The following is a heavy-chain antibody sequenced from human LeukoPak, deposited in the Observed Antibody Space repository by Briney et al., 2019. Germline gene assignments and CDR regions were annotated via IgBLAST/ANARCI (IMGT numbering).Heavy chain of an antibody. CDR2: IYPGDSDT. D-gene: IGHD2-15*01. CDR1: GYSFTSYW. V-gene: IGHV5-51*01. CDR3: ASNILVAASAFDI. Sequence: GESLVISCKGSGYSFTSYWIGWVRQMPGKGLEWMGIIYPGDSDTRYSPSFQGQVTISADKSISTAYLQWSSLKASDTAMYYCASNILVAASAFDIWGQGTMVTVSS. J-gene: IGHJ3*02.